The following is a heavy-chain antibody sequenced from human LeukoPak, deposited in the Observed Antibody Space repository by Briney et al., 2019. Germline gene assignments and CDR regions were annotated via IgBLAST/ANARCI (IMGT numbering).Heavy chain of an antibody. J-gene: IGHJ3*02. V-gene: IGHV3-30*04. CDR1: GFTFSSYA. CDR3: ARGVGPNPDDAFDI. CDR2: ISYDGRDK. D-gene: IGHD1-26*01. Sequence: GRSLRLSCAVSGFTFSSYAMHWVRQAPGKGLEWVAVISYDGRDKYYADSVKGRFTISRDDSKNTRYLQMNSLRAEDTAVYYCARGVGPNPDDAFDIWGQGRMVTVSS.